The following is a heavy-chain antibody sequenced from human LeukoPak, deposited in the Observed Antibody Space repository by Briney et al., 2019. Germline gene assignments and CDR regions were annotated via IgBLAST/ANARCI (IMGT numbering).Heavy chain of an antibody. J-gene: IGHJ4*02. CDR3: ARARAAAGTVIQD. D-gene: IGHD6-13*01. CDR1: GFTFSSYW. V-gene: IGHV3-74*01. CDR2: INSDGSKT. Sequence: GGSLRLSCVASGFTFSSYWMHWVRQAPGKGLGWVSRINSDGSKTWYADSVKGRFTMSRDNAKNTLYLQMNSLRAEDTAVYYCARARAAAGTVIQDWGQGILVTVSS.